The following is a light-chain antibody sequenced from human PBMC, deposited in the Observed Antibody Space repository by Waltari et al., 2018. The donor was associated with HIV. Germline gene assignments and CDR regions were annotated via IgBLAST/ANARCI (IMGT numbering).Light chain of an antibody. CDR1: QSVGSY. CDR3: QQCSNWPPYA. Sequence: IVLTQSPATLSFSPGDRATLSCRASQSVGSYLACYQQKPGQTPRLLIYDASNRATGIPARFSGSGSGTDFTLTISSLEPEDFPIYYCQQCSNWPPYAFGQGTKLEI. CDR2: DAS. J-gene: IGKJ2*01. V-gene: IGKV3-11*01.